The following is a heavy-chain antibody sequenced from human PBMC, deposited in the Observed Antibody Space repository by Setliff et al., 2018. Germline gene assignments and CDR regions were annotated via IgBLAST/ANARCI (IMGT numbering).Heavy chain of an antibody. CDR2: IKSSREGATS. V-gene: IGHV3-15*01. CDR1: GITFKNAW. D-gene: IGHD4-4*01. J-gene: IGHJ5*02. Sequence: GGSLRLSCAASGITFKNAWMTWVRQAPGKGPEWVGRIKSSREGATSDYGAPAKGRFTISRDDSRTMIYLQMNNLKPEDTGFYYCTTGPRDSRNYLNWFNPWGQGTLVTVSS. CDR3: TTGPRDSRNYLNWFNP.